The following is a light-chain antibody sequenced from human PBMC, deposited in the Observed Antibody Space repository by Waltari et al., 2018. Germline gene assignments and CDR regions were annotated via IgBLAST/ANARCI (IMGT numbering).Light chain of an antibody. CDR2: GAS. Sequence: EIVMTQSPATLSVSPGERATLSCRASQSVGSDLAWYQQKPGQTPSLLIFGASARATGIPAGSSGSGSGTEFTFTISSMQSEDFAVYYCQQYYSWPHTFGQGTKLQIK. CDR3: QQYYSWPHT. V-gene: IGKV3-15*01. J-gene: IGKJ2*01. CDR1: QSVGSD.